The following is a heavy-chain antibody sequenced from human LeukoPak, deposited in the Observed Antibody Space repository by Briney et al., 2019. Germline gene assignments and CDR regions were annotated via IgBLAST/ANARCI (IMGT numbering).Heavy chain of an antibody. Sequence: PSETLSLTCAVYGGSFSGYYWSWIRQPPGKGLEWIGEINHSGSTNYNPSLKSRVTISVDTSKNQFSLKLSSVTAADTAVYYCARGERRWIQLWPTFDYWGQGTLVTVSS. V-gene: IGHV4-34*01. J-gene: IGHJ4*02. CDR3: ARGERRWIQLWPTFDY. D-gene: IGHD5-18*01. CDR2: INHSGST. CDR1: GGSFSGYY.